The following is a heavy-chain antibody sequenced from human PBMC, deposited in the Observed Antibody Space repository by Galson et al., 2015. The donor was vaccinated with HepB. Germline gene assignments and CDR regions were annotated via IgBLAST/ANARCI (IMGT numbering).Heavy chain of an antibody. V-gene: IGHV1-2*02. CDR2: INPNSGGT. Sequence: SVKVSCKASGYTFTGYYMHWVRQAPGQGLEWMGWINPNSGGTNYAQKFQGRVTMTRDTSISTAYMELSRLRSDDTAVYYCARSATMVRGVIRIRGDPPNSDDYYYYYMDVWGKGTTVTVSS. D-gene: IGHD3-10*01. J-gene: IGHJ6*03. CDR1: GYTFTGYY. CDR3: ARSATMVRGVIRIRGDPPNSDDYYYYYMDV.